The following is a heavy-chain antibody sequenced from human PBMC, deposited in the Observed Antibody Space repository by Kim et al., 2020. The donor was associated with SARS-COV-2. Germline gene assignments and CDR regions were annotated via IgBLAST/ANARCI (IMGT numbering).Heavy chain of an antibody. J-gene: IGHJ3*02. V-gene: IGHV3-23*01. D-gene: IGHD1-26*01. CDR2: ISGSGGST. CDR3: AKDLYATNI. Sequence: GGSLRPSCAASGFTFFSYAMTWVRQAPGKGLEWVSGISGSGGSTYYADSVKGRFTISRDNSKNTLFLQMNSLRAEDTAVYYCAKDLYATNIWGQGPMVTV. CDR1: GFTFFSYA.